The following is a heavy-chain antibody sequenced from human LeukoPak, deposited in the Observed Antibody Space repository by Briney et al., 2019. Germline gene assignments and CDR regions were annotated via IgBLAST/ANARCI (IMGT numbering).Heavy chain of an antibody. D-gene: IGHD2-21*01. Sequence: GGSLRLSCAASGFTFSSYGMHWVRQAPGKGLEWVAVIWYDGSNKYYADSVKGRFTISRDNSKNTLYLQMNSLRAEDTAVYYCARERVSAILYYYYYGMDVWGQGTTVTVSS. J-gene: IGHJ6*02. CDR2: IWYDGSNK. CDR1: GFTFSSYG. V-gene: IGHV3-33*01. CDR3: ARERVSAILYYYYYGMDV.